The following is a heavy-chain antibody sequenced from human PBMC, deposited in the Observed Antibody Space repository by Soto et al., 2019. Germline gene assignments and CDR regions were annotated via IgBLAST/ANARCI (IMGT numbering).Heavy chain of an antibody. Sequence: ASVKVSCKASGYTFTSYGISWVRQAPGQGLEWMGWISAYNGNTNYAQKLQGRVTMTTDTSTSTAYMELRSLRSDDTAVYYCAREEVRAYSYGYSSLLSDYGMDVWGQGTTVTVSS. CDR1: GYTFTSYG. J-gene: IGHJ6*02. V-gene: IGHV1-18*01. D-gene: IGHD5-18*01. CDR3: AREEVRAYSYGYSSLLSDYGMDV. CDR2: ISAYNGNT.